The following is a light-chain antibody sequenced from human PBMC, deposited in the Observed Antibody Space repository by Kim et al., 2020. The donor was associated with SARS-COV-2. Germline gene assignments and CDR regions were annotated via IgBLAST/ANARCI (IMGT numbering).Light chain of an antibody. CDR1: SSDVGSYNL. CDR2: EVS. Sequence: GQSITISCTGTSSDVGSYNLVSWYQQHPGKAPKLMIYEVSKRPSGVSNLFSGSKSGNTASLTISGLQAEDEADYYCCSYAGSSTWVFGGGTKLTVL. V-gene: IGLV2-23*02. CDR3: CSYAGSSTWV. J-gene: IGLJ3*02.